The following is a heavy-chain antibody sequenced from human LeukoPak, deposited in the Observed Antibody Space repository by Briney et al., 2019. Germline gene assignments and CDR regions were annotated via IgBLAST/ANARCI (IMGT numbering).Heavy chain of an antibody. CDR3: ARRVSSGWSDDAFDI. J-gene: IGHJ3*02. V-gene: IGHV4-30-2*01. CDR2: IYHRGST. Sequence: SETLSLTCTVSGGSISSGGYYWSWIRQPPGKGLEWIVYIYHRGSTYYNPFLKRRVTISVDRSKNQFSLKLSSVTAADTAVYDCARRVSSGWSDDAFDIWGQGTMVTVSS. D-gene: IGHD2-15*01. CDR1: GGSISSGGYY.